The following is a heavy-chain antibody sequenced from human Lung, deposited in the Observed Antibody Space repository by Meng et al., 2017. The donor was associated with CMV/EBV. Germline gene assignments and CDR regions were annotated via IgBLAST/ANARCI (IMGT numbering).Heavy chain of an antibody. D-gene: IGHD2-2*01. CDR1: IRSGGDY. CDR3: ARGLRVVVPAPLAWFDP. V-gene: IGHV4-31*02. J-gene: IGHJ5*02. Sequence: IRSGGDYWSCVRQLPGKGLEWIGYIYDSESTYYNPSLKGRVTMSIDTSKNQFSLRLTSVTVADTAVYYCARGLRVVVPAPLAWFDPWGQGILVTVSS. CDR2: IYDSEST.